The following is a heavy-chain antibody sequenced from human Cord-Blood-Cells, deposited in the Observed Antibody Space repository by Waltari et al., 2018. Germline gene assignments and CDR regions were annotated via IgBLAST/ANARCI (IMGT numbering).Heavy chain of an antibody. Sequence: QVQLQESGPGLVKPSETLSLTCTVSGGSISSYYWSWIRQPPGKGLELIGDIYYSGSTNYNPSRKGRVTISVDTSKNQFSLKLSSVTAADTAVYYCAGGIVATGEDAFDIWGQGTMVTVSS. V-gene: IGHV4-59*01. J-gene: IGHJ3*02. CDR1: GGSISSYY. CDR3: AGGIVATGEDAFDI. D-gene: IGHD5-12*01. CDR2: IYYSGST.